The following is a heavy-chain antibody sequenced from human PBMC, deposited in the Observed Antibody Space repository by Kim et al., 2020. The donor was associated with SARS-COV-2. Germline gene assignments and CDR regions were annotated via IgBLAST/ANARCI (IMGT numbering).Heavy chain of an antibody. J-gene: IGHJ3*02. CDR2: IYYSGST. V-gene: IGHV4-59*13. Sequence: SETLSLTCTVSGGSISSYYWSWIRQPPGKGLEWIGYIYYSGSTNYNPSLKSRVTISVDTSKNQFSLKLSSVTAADTAVYYCARGRSGNWKPRFDAFDIWGQGTMVTVSS. CDR1: GGSISSYY. CDR3: ARGRSGNWKPRFDAFDI. D-gene: IGHD3-10*01.